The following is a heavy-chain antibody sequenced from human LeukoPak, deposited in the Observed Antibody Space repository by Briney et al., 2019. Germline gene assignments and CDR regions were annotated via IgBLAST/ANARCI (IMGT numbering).Heavy chain of an antibody. V-gene: IGHV4-34*01. Sequence: SETLSLTCAVYGGSFSGYYWSWIRQPPGKGLEWIGSIYYSGSTYYNPSLKSRVTISVDTSKNQFSLKLSSVTAADTAVYYCARASSGHPSGAFDIWGQGTMVTVSS. CDR1: GGSFSGYY. J-gene: IGHJ3*02. CDR3: ARASSGHPSGAFDI. D-gene: IGHD3-22*01. CDR2: IYYSGST.